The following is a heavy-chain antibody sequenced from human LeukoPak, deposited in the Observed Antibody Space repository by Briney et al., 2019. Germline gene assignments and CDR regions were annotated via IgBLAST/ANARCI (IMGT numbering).Heavy chain of an antibody. V-gene: IGHV3-23*01. CDR3: ATELRRYSSGWNDAFDI. CDR2: ISGSGGST. J-gene: IGHJ3*02. D-gene: IGHD6-19*01. Sequence: GGSLRLSCAASGFTFSSYSMTWVRQAPGKGLEWVSRISGSGGSTYYADSVKGRFTISRDNTKNSLYLQMNSLTAEKPSVYYCATELRRYSSGWNDAFDISGQGTMVTVSS. CDR1: GFTFSSYS.